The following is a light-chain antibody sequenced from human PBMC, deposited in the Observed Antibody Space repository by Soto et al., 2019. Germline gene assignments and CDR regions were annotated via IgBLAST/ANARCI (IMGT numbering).Light chain of an antibody. V-gene: IGKV3-15*01. J-gene: IGKJ5*01. Sequence: ETVMTQSPATLTVSPGERATLSCRASQSVSNNLAWYQQKPSQAPRLLIYGASTRATGIPARFSGSGSGTEFTLTISSLQSEDFAVYYCQQYNDWPPVTFGQGTRLEIK. CDR2: GAS. CDR3: QQYNDWPPVT. CDR1: QSVSNN.